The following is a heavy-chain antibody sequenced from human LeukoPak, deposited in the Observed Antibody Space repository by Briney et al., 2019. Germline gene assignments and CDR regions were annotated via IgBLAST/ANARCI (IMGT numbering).Heavy chain of an antibody. CDR1: GFTFSSYG. CDR2: IRYDGSNK. CDR3: AKDREDIVVVPAEPIDY. Sequence: GGSLRLSCAASGFTFSSYGMHWVRQAPGKGLEWVAFIRYDGSNKYYADSVKGRFTISRDNSKNTLYLQMNSPRAEDTAVYYCAKDREDIVVVPAEPIDYWGQGTLVTVSS. V-gene: IGHV3-30*02. J-gene: IGHJ4*02. D-gene: IGHD2-2*01.